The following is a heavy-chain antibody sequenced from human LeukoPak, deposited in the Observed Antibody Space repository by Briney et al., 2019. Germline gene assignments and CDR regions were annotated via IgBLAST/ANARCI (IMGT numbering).Heavy chain of an antibody. J-gene: IGHJ4*02. CDR2: ISSSSSYI. D-gene: IGHD3-10*01. CDR3: ARDFSRGAFDY. V-gene: IGHV3-21*01. Sequence: PGGSLRLSCAASGFTFSSYSMNWVRQAPGKGLEWVSSISSSSSYIYYADSVKGRFTISRDNAKHSLYLQMNSRRAEDTAVYYCARDFSRGAFDYWGQGTLVTVSS. CDR1: GFTFSSYS.